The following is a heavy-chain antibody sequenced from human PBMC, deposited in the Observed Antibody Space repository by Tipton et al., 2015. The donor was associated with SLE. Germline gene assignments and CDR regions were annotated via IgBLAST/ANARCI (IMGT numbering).Heavy chain of an antibody. J-gene: IGHJ4*02. CDR3: ARGGDLDSFDY. CDR2: ISSSGSTI. Sequence: GSLRLSCAASGFTFSNYEMNWVRQAPGKGLEWVSYISSSGSTIYYADSVQGRFTISRDNARNSLYLQMNILRAEDTAVYYCARGGDLDSFDYWGQGTLVTVSS. CDR1: GFTFSNYE. D-gene: IGHD3-10*01. V-gene: IGHV3-48*03.